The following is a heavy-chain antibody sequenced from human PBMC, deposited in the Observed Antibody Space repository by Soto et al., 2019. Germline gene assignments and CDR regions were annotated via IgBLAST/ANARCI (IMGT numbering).Heavy chain of an antibody. CDR1: GYTFSQYG. V-gene: IGHV1-18*01. CDR2: VSVDNGDT. D-gene: IGHD2-21*02. J-gene: IGHJ4*02. Sequence: QVQLVQSGGEVKKPGASVKVSCKASGYTFSQYGISWVRQAPGQGLEWMAWVSVDNGDTNYAQKFQGRATMTTDTATSTAYMELKSLKYDDTAVYYWARFRTEHSNLSDFFDSWGQGTLVTVPS. CDR3: ARFRTEHSNLSDFFDS.